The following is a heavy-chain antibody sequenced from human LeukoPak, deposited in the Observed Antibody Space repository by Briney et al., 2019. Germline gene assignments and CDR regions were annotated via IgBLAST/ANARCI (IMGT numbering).Heavy chain of an antibody. CDR1: GGSISSRNG. D-gene: IGHD6-19*01. V-gene: IGHV4-4*02. CDR3: ARERGEEYSSGWYKTNFFDT. Sequence: PAGTVSLICAVSGGSISSRNGWSGVRPPPGEGVEGSGEIYYSGSTNYNPSIKSRVTISADMSKNQTSLKLSSVTAADTALSYCARERGEEYSSGWYKTNFFDTWGEGKRVTVSP. J-gene: IGHJ4*02. CDR2: IYYSGST.